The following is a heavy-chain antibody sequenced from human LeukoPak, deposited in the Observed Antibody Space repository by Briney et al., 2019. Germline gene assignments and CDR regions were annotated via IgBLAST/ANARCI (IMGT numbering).Heavy chain of an antibody. D-gene: IGHD5-12*01. J-gene: IGHJ2*01. CDR3: ARRSGGGYDWYFDL. Sequence: SETLSLTCTVSGDSISGDYWSWIRQPPGKELEWIGYIYTSGSTNYNPSLKSRVTISVDTSKNQFSLKLSSVTAADTAVYYCARRSGGGYDWYFDLWGRGTLVTVSS. CDR1: GDSISGDY. CDR2: IYTSGST. V-gene: IGHV4-4*09.